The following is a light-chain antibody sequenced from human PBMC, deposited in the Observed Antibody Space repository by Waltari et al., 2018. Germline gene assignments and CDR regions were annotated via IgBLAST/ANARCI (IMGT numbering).Light chain of an antibody. CDR1: QSVSTY. CDR3: LQRSAWPYT. Sequence: EIVLTQSPATLPLSPGEGATLSCRASQSVSTYLAWYQQKPGQAPRLLIYDASTRAPGIPARFSASGSGTDFTLTISSLEPDDFAVYYCLQRSAWPYTFGQGTKLEIK. CDR2: DAS. J-gene: IGKJ2*01. V-gene: IGKV3-11*01.